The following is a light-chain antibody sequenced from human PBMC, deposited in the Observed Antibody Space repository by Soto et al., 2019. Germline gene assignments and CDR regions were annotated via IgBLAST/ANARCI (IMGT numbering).Light chain of an antibody. CDR2: WAS. Sequence: DNVKTPTPQSAAATLVEKATNNSKSGKRVLYSSNNKNYLAWYQQRPGQPPQVLIYWASTWESGVPARFSGSGSGTDFTLTISSLQAEDVAVYYCQQYYSAPLTFGGGTMVDI. CDR1: KRVLYSSNNKNY. J-gene: IGKJ4*01. V-gene: IGKV4-1*01. CDR3: QQYYSAPLT.